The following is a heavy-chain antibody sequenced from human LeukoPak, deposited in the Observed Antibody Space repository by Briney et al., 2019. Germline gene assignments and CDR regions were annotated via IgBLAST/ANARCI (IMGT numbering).Heavy chain of an antibody. D-gene: IGHD1-26*01. Sequence: SETLSLTCTVSGGSISSYYWSWIRQPPGKRLEWIGSIYYSGTTYYNPSLKSRVAISVDTSKNQFSLRLSSVTTTDTAVYYRARRASGSYSYWGQGTLVIVSS. CDR3: ARRASGSYSY. CDR2: IYYSGTT. V-gene: IGHV4-39*01. CDR1: GGSISSYY. J-gene: IGHJ4*02.